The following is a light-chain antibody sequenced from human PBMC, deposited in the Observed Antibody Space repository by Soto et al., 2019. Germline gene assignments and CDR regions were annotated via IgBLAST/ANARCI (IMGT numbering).Light chain of an antibody. CDR2: DTD. CDR3: AAWDSGLSAVV. Sequence: QSALTQPPSVSAAPGQKVAISCSGSTSNIGNNYVSWYQQLPEKAPKLLIYDTDKRPSGIPDRFSGSKSGTSATLGITGLQTGDEAEYYFAAWDSGLSAVVFGGGTTDRP. CDR1: TSNIGNNY. V-gene: IGLV1-51*01. J-gene: IGLJ3*02.